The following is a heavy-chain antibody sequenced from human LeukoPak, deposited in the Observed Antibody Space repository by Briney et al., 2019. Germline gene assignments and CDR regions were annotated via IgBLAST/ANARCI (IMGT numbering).Heavy chain of an antibody. J-gene: IGHJ4*02. CDR1: VGSFSGDY. Sequence: PSETLSLTCGVYVGSFSGDYWSWGRQPPGKGLEWIGEINHSGSNNYNPSLKGRVTISVDTSKNQFSLKLSSVTAADTAVYHCARVVYGDSITFDYWGQGTLVPVSS. V-gene: IGHV4-34*01. D-gene: IGHD4-17*01. CDR3: ARVVYGDSITFDY. CDR2: INHSGSN.